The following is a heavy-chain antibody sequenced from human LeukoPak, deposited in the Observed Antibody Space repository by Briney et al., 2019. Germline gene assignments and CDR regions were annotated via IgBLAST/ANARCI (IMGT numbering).Heavy chain of an antibody. CDR3: AKEGLIGKYVGTAMVTPD. Sequence: GRSLRLSCAASGFTFSSYGMHWVRQAPGKGLEWVAVIWYDGSNKYYADSVKGRFTISRDNSKSTLYLQMNSLRAEDTAVYYCAKEGLIGKYVGTAMVTPDWGQGTLVAVSS. CDR2: IWYDGSNK. V-gene: IGHV3-33*06. CDR1: GFTFSSYG. D-gene: IGHD5-18*01. J-gene: IGHJ4*02.